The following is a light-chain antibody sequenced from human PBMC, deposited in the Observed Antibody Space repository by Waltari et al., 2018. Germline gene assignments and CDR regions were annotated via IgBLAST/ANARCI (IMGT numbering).Light chain of an antibody. CDR2: RAS. CDR1: QSVGSRR. CDR3: QQHGTLPAT. Sequence: EIVLTQSPGTASLSPGERVPLSCRASQSVGSRRLAWYQQKPGPPPSLVIYRASRRATGMPDRFSGSGSGTDFSLTISRLEPEDFAVYYCQQHGTLPATFGQGTKVEIK. J-gene: IGKJ1*01. V-gene: IGKV3-20*01.